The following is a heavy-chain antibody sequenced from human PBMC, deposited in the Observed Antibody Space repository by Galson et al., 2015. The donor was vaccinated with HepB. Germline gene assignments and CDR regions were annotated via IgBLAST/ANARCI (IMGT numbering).Heavy chain of an antibody. CDR3: AGTYYYGSGSYYGLKY. V-gene: IGHV1-69*13. Sequence: SVKVSCKASGGTFSSYAISWVRQAPRQGLEWMGGIIPIFGTANYAQKFQGRVTITADESTSTAYMELSSLRSEDTAVYYCAGTYYYGSGSYYGLKYWGQGTLVTVSS. CDR1: GGTFSSYA. J-gene: IGHJ4*02. CDR2: IIPIFGTA. D-gene: IGHD3-10*01.